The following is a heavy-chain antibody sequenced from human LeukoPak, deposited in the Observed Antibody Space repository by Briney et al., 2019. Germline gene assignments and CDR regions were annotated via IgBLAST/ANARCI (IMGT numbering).Heavy chain of an antibody. CDR1: GFTFSSYD. Sequence: PGGSLRLYCAASGFTFSSYDMHWVRQATGKGLEWVSAIGTAGDTYYPGSVKGRFTISRENAKNSLYLQMNSLRAGDTAVYYCARNAGTISGSYGYGMDVWGQGTTVTVSS. CDR2: IGTAGDT. V-gene: IGHV3-13*01. J-gene: IGHJ6*02. D-gene: IGHD1-26*01. CDR3: ARNAGTISGSYGYGMDV.